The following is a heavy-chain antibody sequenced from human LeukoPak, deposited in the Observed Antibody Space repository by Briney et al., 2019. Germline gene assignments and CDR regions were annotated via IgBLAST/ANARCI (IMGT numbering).Heavy chain of an antibody. V-gene: IGHV3-30*04. CDR3: ARPPPTSSGWYFDY. Sequence: GGSLRLSCAASGFTFSSYAMHWVRQAPGKGLEWVAVISYDGSNKYYADSVKGRFTISRDNSKNTLYLQMNSLRAEDTAVYYCARPPPTSSGWYFDYWGQETLVTVSS. J-gene: IGHJ4*02. CDR1: GFTFSSYA. D-gene: IGHD6-19*01. CDR2: ISYDGSNK.